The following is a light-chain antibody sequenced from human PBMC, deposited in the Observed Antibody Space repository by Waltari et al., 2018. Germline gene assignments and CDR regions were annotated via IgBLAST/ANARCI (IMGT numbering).Light chain of an antibody. J-gene: IGLJ3*02. CDR2: DVS. Sequence: QSTLTQPASVSGSPGQSITISCTGTSSDVGGYNYVSWYQQHPGKAPKLMIYDVSNRPSGVSDRCSGSKSGNTASLTISGLQAEDEADYFCSSYTTRSTWVFGGGTELTVL. V-gene: IGLV2-14*01. CDR3: SSYTTRSTWV. CDR1: SSDVGGYNY.